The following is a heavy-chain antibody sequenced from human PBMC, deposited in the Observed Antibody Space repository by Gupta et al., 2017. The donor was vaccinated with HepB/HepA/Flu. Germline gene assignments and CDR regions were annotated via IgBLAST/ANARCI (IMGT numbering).Heavy chain of an antibody. J-gene: IGHJ5*02. Sequence: QLQLQESGPGLVTPSETLSLTCTVSGGSISSSSSYWGWIRQPPGKGLEWIGRIYYSGSTYYNPSLKSRVTISVDTSKNQFSLKLSSVTAADTAVYYCARQVRNYYDSSGYYGWFDPWGQGTLVTVSS. CDR3: ARQVRNYYDSSGYYGWFDP. D-gene: IGHD3-22*01. V-gene: IGHV4-39*01. CDR2: IYYSGST. CDR1: GGSISSSSSY.